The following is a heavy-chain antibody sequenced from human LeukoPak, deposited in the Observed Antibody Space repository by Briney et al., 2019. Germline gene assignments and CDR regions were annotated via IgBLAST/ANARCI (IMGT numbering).Heavy chain of an antibody. CDR3: ARSWGGLIEGAFDI. Sequence: SETLSLTCTVSGDSITGYYWGWIRQPPGKGLEWIGNIYYTGNTYYNASLKSRVTISVDTSKNQFSLKLSSVTAADTAVYYCARSWGGLIEGAFDIWGQGTMVTVSS. D-gene: IGHD3-22*01. CDR1: GDSITGYY. J-gene: IGHJ3*02. CDR2: IYYTGNT. V-gene: IGHV4-39*07.